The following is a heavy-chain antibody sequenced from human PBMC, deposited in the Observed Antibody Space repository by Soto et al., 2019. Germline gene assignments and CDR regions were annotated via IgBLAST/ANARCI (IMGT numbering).Heavy chain of an antibody. J-gene: IGHJ4*02. CDR3: ARDSGNCSGGSCYIDSHDY. D-gene: IGHD2-15*01. Sequence: QVQLVESGGGVVQPGRSLRLSCAASGFTFSSYGMHWVRQAPGKGLEWVAVIWYDGSNKYYADSVKGRFTISRDNSKNTLYLQMNSLRAEDTAVYYCARDSGNCSGGSCYIDSHDYWGQGTLVTVSS. CDR1: GFTFSSYG. V-gene: IGHV3-33*01. CDR2: IWYDGSNK.